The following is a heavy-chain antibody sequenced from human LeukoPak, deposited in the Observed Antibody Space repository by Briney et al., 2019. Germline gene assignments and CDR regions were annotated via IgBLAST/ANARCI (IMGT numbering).Heavy chain of an antibody. Sequence: GESLKISWKGFGYSFTSYWMNWEPEMPGKGLEWMGRIDPSDSYTNYTPSFQGHVTISADKSISTASLQWSTLKASDTAMYYCARHPVWYSSGSYDYDYFMDVWRKGTAIIVSA. CDR3: ARHPVWYSSGSYDYDYFMDV. D-gene: IGHD6-19*01. CDR1: GYSFTSYW. CDR2: IDPSDSYT. V-gene: IGHV5-10-1*01. J-gene: IGHJ6*04.